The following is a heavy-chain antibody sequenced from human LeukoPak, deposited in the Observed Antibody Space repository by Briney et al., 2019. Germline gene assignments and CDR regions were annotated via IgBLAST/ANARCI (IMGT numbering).Heavy chain of an antibody. D-gene: IGHD3-9*01. CDR1: GGTFSSYA. CDR2: ISAQNGNT. J-gene: IGHJ5*02. CDR3: ARVSGYYDLSTQSQGWFDP. Sequence: ASVKVSCKASGGTFSSYAISWVRQAPGQGLEWMGWISAQNGNTIYAPKFQGRVTMTTDTSTSTAFMDLRSLRSDDTAMYYCARVSGYYDLSTQSQGWFDPWGQGTLVTVSS. V-gene: IGHV1-18*01.